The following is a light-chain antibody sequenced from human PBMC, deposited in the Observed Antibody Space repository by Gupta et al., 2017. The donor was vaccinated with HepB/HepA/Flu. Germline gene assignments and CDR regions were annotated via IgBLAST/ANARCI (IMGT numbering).Light chain of an antibody. CDR1: SSNIGAGYD. J-gene: IGLJ2*01. V-gene: IGLV1-40*01. Sequence: QSVLPQPPSVSGAPGQRVTISCTGSSSNIGAGYDLHWYQQLPGTAPKLLIYGNSNRPSGVPDRFSGSKSGTSASLAITGLQAEDEADYYCQSYDSILSVVFGGGTKLTVL. CDR2: GNS. CDR3: QSYDSILSVV.